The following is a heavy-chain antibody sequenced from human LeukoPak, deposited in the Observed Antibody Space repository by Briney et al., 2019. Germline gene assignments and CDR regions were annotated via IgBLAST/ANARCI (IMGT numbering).Heavy chain of an antibody. D-gene: IGHD3-16*02. Sequence: SETLSLTCTVSGGSISSYYWSWIRQPAGKGLEWIGRIYTSGSTSYNPSLKSRVTMSVDTSKNQFSLKLSSVTAADTAVYYCARGGADYDYVWGSYRYAYYFDYWGQGTLVTVSS. CDR2: IYTSGST. CDR1: GGSISSYY. V-gene: IGHV4-4*07. CDR3: ARGGADYDYVWGSYRYAYYFDY. J-gene: IGHJ4*02.